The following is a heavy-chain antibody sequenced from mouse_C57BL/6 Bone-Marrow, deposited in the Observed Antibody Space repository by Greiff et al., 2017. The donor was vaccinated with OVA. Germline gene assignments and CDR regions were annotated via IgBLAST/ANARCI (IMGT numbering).Heavy chain of an antibody. Sequence: QVQLQQPGTELVKPGASVKLSCKASGYTFTSYWMHWVKQRPGQGLEWIGNINPSNGGTNYNEKFKGKATLTADKSSSTAYMELRSLTSEDSAVYFCARGGYYYGSSYNYWGQGTTLTVSS. J-gene: IGHJ2*01. CDR1: GYTFTSYW. V-gene: IGHV1-53*01. D-gene: IGHD1-1*01. CDR2: INPSNGGT. CDR3: ARGGYYYGSSYNY.